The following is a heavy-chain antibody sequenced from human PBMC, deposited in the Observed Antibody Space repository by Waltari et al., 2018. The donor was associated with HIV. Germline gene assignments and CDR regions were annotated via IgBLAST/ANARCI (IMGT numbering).Heavy chain of an antibody. CDR2: IYSGGSR. D-gene: IGHD1-26*01. CDR3: ARDPRSSGYYGMDV. V-gene: IGHV3-53*01. CDR1: GLTIRSNY. J-gene: IGHJ6*02. Sequence: VQLVASGGGLIEPGGSLRVSCAASGLTIRSNYMSWVRQAPGKGLEWVSVIYSGGSRYYADSVKGRFIISRDNSKNTVSLHMNSLRAEDTAVYYCARDPRSSGYYGMDVWGQGIKVTVSS.